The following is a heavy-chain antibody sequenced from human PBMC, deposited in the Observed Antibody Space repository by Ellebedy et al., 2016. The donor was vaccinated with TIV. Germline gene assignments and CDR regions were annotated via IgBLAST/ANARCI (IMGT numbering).Heavy chain of an antibody. D-gene: IGHD2-21*02. Sequence: PGGSLRLSCAASGFTFSSYGMHWVRQAPGKGLEWVAVISYDGSNKYYADSVKGRFTISRDNSKNTLYLQMNSLRAEDTAVYYCARGGSVVVTANIYYYYGMDVWGQGTTVTVSS. V-gene: IGHV3-30*03. CDR3: ARGGSVVVTANIYYYYGMDV. J-gene: IGHJ6*02. CDR2: ISYDGSNK. CDR1: GFTFSSYG.